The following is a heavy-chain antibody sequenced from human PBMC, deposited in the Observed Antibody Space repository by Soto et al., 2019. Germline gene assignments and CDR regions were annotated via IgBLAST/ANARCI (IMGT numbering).Heavy chain of an antibody. CDR3: ARADSSGYYWPFDY. Sequence: EVQLVESGGGLVKPGGSLRLSCAASGFTLSSYSMNWVRQAPGKGLEWVSSISSSSSYIYYADSVKGRFTISRDNAKNSLYLQMNSLRAEDTAVYYCARADSSGYYWPFDYWGQGTLVTVSS. V-gene: IGHV3-21*01. CDR2: ISSSSSYI. D-gene: IGHD3-22*01. CDR1: GFTLSSYS. J-gene: IGHJ4*02.